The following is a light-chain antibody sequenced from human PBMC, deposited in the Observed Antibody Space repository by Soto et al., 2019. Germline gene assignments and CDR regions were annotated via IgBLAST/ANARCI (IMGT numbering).Light chain of an antibody. Sequence: NFMLTQPHSVSESPGKTVTISCTGSSGSIASNYVQWYQQRPGSAPTTVIYEDNQRPSGVPDRFSGSIDSSSNSASLTISGLKTEDEADYYCLSYDSRNRARVFGGGTKLTVL. V-gene: IGLV6-57*02. CDR2: EDN. CDR3: LSYDSRNRARV. J-gene: IGLJ2*01. CDR1: SGSIASNY.